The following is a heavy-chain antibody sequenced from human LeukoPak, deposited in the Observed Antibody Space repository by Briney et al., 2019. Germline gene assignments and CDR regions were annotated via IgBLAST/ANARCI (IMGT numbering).Heavy chain of an antibody. CDR1: GGSISSGGYY. Sequence: SETLSLTCTVSGGSISSGGYYWSWIRQPPGKGLEWIGYIYHSGSTYYNPSLKSRVTISVDRSKNQFSLKLSSVTAADTAVYYCARVQSNYSWFDPWGQGTLVTVSS. CDR3: ARVQSNYSWFDP. V-gene: IGHV4-30-2*01. D-gene: IGHD1-7*01. CDR2: IYHSGST. J-gene: IGHJ5*02.